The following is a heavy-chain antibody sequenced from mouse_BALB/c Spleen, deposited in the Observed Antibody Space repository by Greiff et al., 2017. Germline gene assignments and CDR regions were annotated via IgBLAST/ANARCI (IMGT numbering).Heavy chain of an antibody. CDR2: IWWNDDK. V-gene: IGHV8-8*01. CDR1: GFSLSTSGMS. CDR3: ARSDYYAMDD. J-gene: IGHJ4*01. Sequence: QVTLKVSGPGILQPSQSLSLSCSFSGFSLSTSGMSVVWVRQPSGKGLDWLVHIWWNDDKYYNPALKSPLTISKDTSNNQVFLKIASVVTADTATYYCARSDYYAMDDWGQGTAVTVSS.